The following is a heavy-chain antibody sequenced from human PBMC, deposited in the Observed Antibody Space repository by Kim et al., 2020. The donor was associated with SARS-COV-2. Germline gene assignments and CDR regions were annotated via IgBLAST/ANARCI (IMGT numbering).Heavy chain of an antibody. Sequence: GGSLRLSCAASGFTFSSYWMHWVRQAPGKGLVWVSRINSDGSSTSYADSVKGRFTISRDNAKNTLYLQMNSLRAEDTAVYYCARGSDSMVRGVTTTDFDYWGQGTLVTVSS. D-gene: IGHD3-10*01. CDR2: INSDGSST. J-gene: IGHJ4*02. V-gene: IGHV3-74*01. CDR3: ARGSDSMVRGVTTTDFDY. CDR1: GFTFSSYW.